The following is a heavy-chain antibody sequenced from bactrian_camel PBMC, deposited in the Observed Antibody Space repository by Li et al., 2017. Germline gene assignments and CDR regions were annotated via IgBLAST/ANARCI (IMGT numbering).Heavy chain of an antibody. D-gene: IGHD1*01. J-gene: IGHJ4*01. CDR3: VKPNPDAGGGFDH. Sequence: QLVESGGGVVQPGGSLRLSCAASGFTFTNYWMHWVRQGPGKGLEWVSSSSSGALSLVYADSVKGRFTISRDNAKNTVYLLMNSLKPEDTAVYYCVKPNPDAGGGFDHWGQGTQVTVS. V-gene: IGHV3S25*01. CDR2: SSSGALSL. CDR1: GFTFTNYW.